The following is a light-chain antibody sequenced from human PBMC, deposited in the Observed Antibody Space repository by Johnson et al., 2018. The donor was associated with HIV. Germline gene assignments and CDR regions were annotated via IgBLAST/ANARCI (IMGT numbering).Light chain of an antibody. J-gene: IGLJ1*01. CDR2: ENN. Sequence: SVLTQPPSVSAAPVQKVTISCSGSSSNIGNNYVSWYQPLPGTAPKLLIYENNKRPSGIPDRFSGSKSGTSATLGITGLQTGDEADYYCGTWDSSLREVFGTGTKVTVL. CDR1: SSNIGNNY. CDR3: GTWDSSLREV. V-gene: IGLV1-51*02.